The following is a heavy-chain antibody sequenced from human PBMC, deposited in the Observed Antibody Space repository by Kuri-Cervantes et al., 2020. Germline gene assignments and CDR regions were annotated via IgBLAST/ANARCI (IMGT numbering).Heavy chain of an antibody. J-gene: IGHJ4*02. D-gene: IGHD6-19*01. Sequence: ASVKVSCKASGYTFTSYAMHWVRQAPGQRLEWMGWINAYNGNTNYAQKLQGKVTMTTDTSTSTAYMELRSLRSDDTAVYYCARGSRWLVLYYFDYWGQGTLVTVSS. CDR2: INAYNGNT. V-gene: IGHV1-18*01. CDR3: ARGSRWLVLYYFDY. CDR1: GYTFTSYA.